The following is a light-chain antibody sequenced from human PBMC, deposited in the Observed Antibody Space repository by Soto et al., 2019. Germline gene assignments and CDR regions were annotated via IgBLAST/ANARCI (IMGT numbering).Light chain of an antibody. CDR3: QRYGRPPL. Sequence: EFVLTQSPGTLSLSPGETATLSCRASESIINDYSAWYQQRPGQPPRLLIYATSKRAPGIPDRFSGSGSGTDFTLTISRLEPEDFAVYYCQRYGRPPLFGQGTRLEIK. CDR2: ATS. J-gene: IGKJ5*01. V-gene: IGKV3-20*01. CDR1: ESIINDY.